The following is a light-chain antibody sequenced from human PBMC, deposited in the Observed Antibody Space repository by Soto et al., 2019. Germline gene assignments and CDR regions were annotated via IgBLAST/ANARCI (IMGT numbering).Light chain of an antibody. Sequence: QSALTQPASVSGSPGQSITISCTGTSSDVGGYNYVSWYQQHPGKAPKLMIYDVSNRPSGVSNRFSGSKSGNTASLTLYGLQAEDEADYYCSSYTSSSTLVVFGGGTQLTVL. CDR2: DVS. J-gene: IGLJ2*01. CDR3: SSYTSSSTLVV. V-gene: IGLV2-14*01. CDR1: SSDVGGYNY.